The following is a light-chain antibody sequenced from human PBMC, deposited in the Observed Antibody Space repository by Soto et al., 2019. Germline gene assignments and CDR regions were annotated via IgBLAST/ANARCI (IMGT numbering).Light chain of an antibody. CDR3: KQYNSYST. CDR2: KAS. CDR1: QTFNGW. V-gene: IGKV1-5*03. J-gene: IGKJ4*01. Sequence: DLQSHPSTSTPSSSVVDIFPLNLRASQTFNGWLAWYQQKAGQDPHILIYKASNLESGVPSRFSGSGSGTEFTLTISGLKPDDFETYYCKQYNSYSTVGGG.